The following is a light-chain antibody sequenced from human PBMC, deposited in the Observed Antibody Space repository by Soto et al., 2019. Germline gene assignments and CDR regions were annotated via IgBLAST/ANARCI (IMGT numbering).Light chain of an antibody. Sequence: DIQMAQFPSTLSAFLGSKITITCLTTQNIHNYMAWYQQKPGKAPHLLIYQVSSLESGVPSRFSGSGSGTEFTLTLSSVQPDDFATYYCQQYSCLWTFGQGTKVDNK. J-gene: IGKJ1*01. CDR2: QVS. CDR1: QNIHNY. CDR3: QQYSCLWT. V-gene: IGKV1-5*03.